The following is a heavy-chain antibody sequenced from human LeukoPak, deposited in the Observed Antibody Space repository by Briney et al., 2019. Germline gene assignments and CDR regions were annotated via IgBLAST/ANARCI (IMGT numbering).Heavy chain of an antibody. Sequence: GGSLRLSCAASGFTISNHWMHWVRQAPGKGLVWVSRINSDGRRTSYADSVKGRFTISRDNAKNTLYLQMNSLRPDDTAVYYCAREVEVVPATMGAYYYYYMDVWGQGTTVTVSS. J-gene: IGHJ6*03. CDR3: AREVEVVPATMGAYYYYYMDV. V-gene: IGHV3-74*01. D-gene: IGHD2-2*01. CDR1: GFTISNHW. CDR2: INSDGRRT.